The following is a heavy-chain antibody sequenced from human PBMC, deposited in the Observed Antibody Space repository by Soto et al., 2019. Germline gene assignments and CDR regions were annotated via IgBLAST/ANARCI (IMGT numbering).Heavy chain of an antibody. Sequence: WSLRLSCATSGFTFTSYAMNWVREAPGKGLEWVSGISDSGASTYYADSVKGRFIISRDNSKNTVYLQMNSLRADDTAVYYCAKDSTYRQFYFECWGQGTPVTVSS. CDR3: AKDSTYRQFYFEC. D-gene: IGHD3-16*02. CDR1: GFTFTSYA. J-gene: IGHJ4*02. CDR2: ISDSGAST. V-gene: IGHV3-23*01.